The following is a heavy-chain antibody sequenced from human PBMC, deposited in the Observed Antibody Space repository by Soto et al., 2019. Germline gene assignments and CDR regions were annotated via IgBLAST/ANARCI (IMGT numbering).Heavy chain of an antibody. J-gene: IGHJ4*02. V-gene: IGHV4-59*08. D-gene: IGHD4-17*01. CDR3: ARRYGVYFDY. Sequence: QVQLQESGPGLVKPSETLSLTCTVSGGSISSYYWSWIRQPPGKGLEWIGYIYYSGSTNYNPSLTSRVTIAVAPSKTQFSLKLSSGTAADTAVYYCARRYGVYFDYWGQGTLVTVSS. CDR1: GGSISSYY. CDR2: IYYSGST.